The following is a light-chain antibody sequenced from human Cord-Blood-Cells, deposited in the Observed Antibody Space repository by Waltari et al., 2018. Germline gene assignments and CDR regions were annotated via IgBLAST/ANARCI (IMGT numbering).Light chain of an antibody. J-gene: IGLJ2*01. Sequence: SYELTQPPSVSVSPGQTASITCSGDKLGDKYACWYQQKPGQPPVLVIYQDSKRPSGIPEGFSGSNSGNTATLTISGTQAMDEADYYCQAWDSSTAHVVFGGGTKLTVL. CDR2: QDS. CDR3: QAWDSSTAHVV. V-gene: IGLV3-1*01. CDR1: KLGDKY.